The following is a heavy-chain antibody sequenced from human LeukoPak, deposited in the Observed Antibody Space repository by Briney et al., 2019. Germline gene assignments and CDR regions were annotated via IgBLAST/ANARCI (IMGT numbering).Heavy chain of an antibody. CDR3: SRVQLIVVVTAIPYYFDY. Sequence: PGGSLRLSCTTSGFTFGDYAMGWFRQAPGKGLEWVGFITIKAYGGTTEYAASVKGRFTISRDDSKSIAYLQMNSLKAEDTAVYYCSRVQLIVVVTAIPYYFDYWGQGTLVTVSS. J-gene: IGHJ4*02. D-gene: IGHD2-21*02. CDR1: GFTFGDYA. CDR2: ITIKAYGGTT. V-gene: IGHV3-49*03.